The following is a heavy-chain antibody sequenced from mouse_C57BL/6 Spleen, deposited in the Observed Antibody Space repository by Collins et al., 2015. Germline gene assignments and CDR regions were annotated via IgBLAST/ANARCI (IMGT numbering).Heavy chain of an antibody. D-gene: IGHD1-1*01. CDR1: GFTFSDYY. V-gene: IGHV5-16*01. CDR3: ARDPLLLRGFDV. J-gene: IGHJ1*03. CDR2: INYDGSST. Sequence: EVKLVESEGGLVQPGSSMKLSCTASGFTFSDYYMAWVRQVPEKGLEWVANINYDGSSTYYLDSLKSRFIISRDNAKNILYLQMSSLKSGDTATYYCARDPLLLRGFDVWGTGTTVTVSS.